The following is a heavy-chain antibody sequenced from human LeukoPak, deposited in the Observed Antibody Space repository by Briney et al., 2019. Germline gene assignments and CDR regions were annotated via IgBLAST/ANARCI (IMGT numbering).Heavy chain of an antibody. CDR3: ARDYCSSTSYYYGPTNYYGMDV. J-gene: IGHJ6*02. V-gene: IGHV4-31*03. Sequence: SETLSLTCTVSGGSISSGGYYWSWIRQHPGKGLEWIGYIYYSGSTYYNPSLKSRVTISVDTSKNQFSLKLSSVTAADTAVYYCARDYCSSTSYYYGPTNYYGMDVWGQGTTVTVSS. D-gene: IGHD2-2*01. CDR1: GGSISSGGYY. CDR2: IYYSGST.